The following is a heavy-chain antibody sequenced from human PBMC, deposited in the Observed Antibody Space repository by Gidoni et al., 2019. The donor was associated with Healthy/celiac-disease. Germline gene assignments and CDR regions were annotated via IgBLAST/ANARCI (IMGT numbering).Heavy chain of an antibody. D-gene: IGHD6-19*01. V-gene: IGHV3-49*05. CDR1: GFTFGDYA. Sequence: EVQLVESGGGLVKPGRSLRLSGTASGFTFGDYAMSWFRQAPGKGLEWVGFIRSKAYGGTTEYAASVKGRFTISRDDSKSIAYLQMNSLKTEDTAVYYCTSGIAVGDAFDIWGQGTMVTVSS. CDR2: IRSKAYGGTT. CDR3: TSGIAVGDAFDI. J-gene: IGHJ3*02.